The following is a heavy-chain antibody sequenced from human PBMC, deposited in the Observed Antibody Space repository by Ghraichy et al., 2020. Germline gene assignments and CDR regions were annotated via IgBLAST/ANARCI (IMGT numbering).Heavy chain of an antibody. J-gene: IGHJ4*02. CDR2: IYTSGST. D-gene: IGHD7-27*01. CDR3: ARLGMGYFDY. V-gene: IGHV4-4*09. Sequence: SQTLSLTCTVSGGSISSYYWSWIRQPPGKGLEWIGYIYTSGSTNYNPSLKSRVTISVDTSKNQFSLKLSSVTATDTAVYYCARLGMGYFDYWGQGTLVTVSS. CDR1: GGSISSYY.